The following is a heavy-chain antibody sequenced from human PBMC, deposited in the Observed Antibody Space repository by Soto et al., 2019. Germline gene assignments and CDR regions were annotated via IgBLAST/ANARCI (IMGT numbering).Heavy chain of an antibody. CDR1: GGTFSSYA. D-gene: IGHD2-8*01. V-gene: IGHV1-69*13. Sequence: GASVKVSCKASGGTFSSYAISWVRQAPGQGLEWMGGIIPILGTANYAQKFQGRVTITADESTSTAYMELSSLRSEDTAVYYCARAIGRCTNGVCYDYYYYGMDVWGQGTTVTVSS. J-gene: IGHJ6*02. CDR3: ARAIGRCTNGVCYDYYYYGMDV. CDR2: IIPILGTA.